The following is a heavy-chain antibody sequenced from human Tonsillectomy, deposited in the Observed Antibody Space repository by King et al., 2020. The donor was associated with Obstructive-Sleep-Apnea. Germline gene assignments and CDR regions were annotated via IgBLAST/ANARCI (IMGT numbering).Heavy chain of an antibody. J-gene: IGHJ4*02. CDR2: ISRTSNYI. Sequence: VQLVESGGGLVNPGGSLRLSCAVSGFTFSSYDMNWVRQAPGKGLEWVSSISRTSNYIYYADSVKGRFTISRDNAKNSLYLQMNSLRAEDTAVYFCAREVLGSSWLDYWGQGTLVTVSS. CDR1: GFTFSSYD. CDR3: AREVLGSSWLDY. V-gene: IGHV3-21*01. D-gene: IGHD6-13*01.